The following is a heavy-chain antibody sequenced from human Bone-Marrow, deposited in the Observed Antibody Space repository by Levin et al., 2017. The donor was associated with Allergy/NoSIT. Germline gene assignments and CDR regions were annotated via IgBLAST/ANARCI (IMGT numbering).Heavy chain of an antibody. CDR2: ISYSGST. CDR3: ARYGTVSVIRAVKDYYMDV. D-gene: IGHD3-10*01. J-gene: IGHJ6*03. V-gene: IGHV4-59*01. Sequence: PGGSLRLSCTVSGGSISPYYWTWIRQTPGKGLEWIAYISYSGSTNYNPSLKSRVTISLDTSKNQVSLKLTSVTPADTAVYFCARYGTVSVIRAVKDYYMDVWGKGTTVTVSS. CDR1: GGSISPYY.